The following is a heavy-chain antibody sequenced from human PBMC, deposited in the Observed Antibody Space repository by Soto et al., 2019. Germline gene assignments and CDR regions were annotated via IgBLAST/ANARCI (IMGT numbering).Heavy chain of an antibody. V-gene: IGHV3-48*01. D-gene: IGHD6-19*01. J-gene: IGHJ3*02. Sequence: EVQLVESGGGLVQPGGSLRLSCAASGFTFSSYSMNWVRQAPGKGLEWVSYISSSSSTIYYADSVKGRFTISRDNAKNSLYLQMNSLRAEDTAVYYRRIAVAALDAFDIWGQGTMVTVSS. CDR3: RIAVAALDAFDI. CDR2: ISSSSSTI. CDR1: GFTFSSYS.